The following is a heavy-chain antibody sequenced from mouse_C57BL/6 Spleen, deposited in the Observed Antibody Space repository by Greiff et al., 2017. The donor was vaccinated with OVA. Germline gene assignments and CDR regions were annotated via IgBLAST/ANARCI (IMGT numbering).Heavy chain of an antibody. CDR1: GYTFTSYW. CDR3: ASRYYYGEEGYAMDY. J-gene: IGHJ4*01. V-gene: IGHV1-59*01. CDR2: IDPSDSYT. D-gene: IGHD1-1*01. Sequence: QVQLQQPGAELVRPGTSVKLSCKASGYTFTSYWMHWVKQRPGQGLEWIGVIDPSDSYTNYNQKFKGKATLTVDTSSSTAYMQLSSLTSEDSAVYYCASRYYYGEEGYAMDYWGQGTSVTVST.